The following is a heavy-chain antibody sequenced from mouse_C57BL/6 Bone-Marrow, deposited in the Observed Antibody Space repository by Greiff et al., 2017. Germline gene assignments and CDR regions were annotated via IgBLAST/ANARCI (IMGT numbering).Heavy chain of an antibody. CDR2: IDPSDSET. Sequence: VQLQQPGAELVRPGSSVKLSCKASGYTFTSYWMHWVKQRPIQGLEWIGNIDPSDSETHYNQKFKDKATLTVDKSSSTAYMQLSSLTSEDSAVYDGASADYCSSYDGLAYWGQGTLVTVSA. D-gene: IGHD1-1*01. J-gene: IGHJ3*01. V-gene: IGHV1-52*01. CDR1: GYTFTSYW. CDR3: ASADYCSSYDGLAY.